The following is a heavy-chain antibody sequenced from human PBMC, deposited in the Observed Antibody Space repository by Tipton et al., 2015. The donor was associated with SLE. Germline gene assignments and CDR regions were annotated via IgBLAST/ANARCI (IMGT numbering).Heavy chain of an antibody. D-gene: IGHD3-10*01. V-gene: IGHV4-39*07. CDR3: ARHLGVIVAFEV. Sequence: TLSLTCTVSGGSINSYYWGWIRQPPGKGLEWIGSAHYSGITYYNPSLKSRVTISVDTSKNQLSLRLSSVTAADSAVYYCARHLGVIVAFEVWGQGTVLTVSS. CDR1: GGSINSYY. J-gene: IGHJ3*01. CDR2: AHYSGIT.